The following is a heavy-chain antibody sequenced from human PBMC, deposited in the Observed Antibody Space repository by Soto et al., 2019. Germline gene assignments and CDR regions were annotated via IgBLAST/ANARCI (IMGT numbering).Heavy chain of an antibody. D-gene: IGHD6-19*01. CDR2: ISYDGSNK. CDR1: GFTFSSYG. CDR3: AKGLGSSGWLTGFDY. J-gene: IGHJ4*02. Sequence: GGSLRLSCAASGFTFSSYGIHWVRQAPGKGLEWVAVISYDGSNKYYADSVKGRFTISRDNSKNTLYLQMNSLRAEDTAVYYCAKGLGSSGWLTGFDYWGQGTLVTVSS. V-gene: IGHV3-30*18.